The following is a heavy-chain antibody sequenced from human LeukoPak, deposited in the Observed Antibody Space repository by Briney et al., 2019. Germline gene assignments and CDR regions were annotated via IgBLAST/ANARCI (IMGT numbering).Heavy chain of an antibody. CDR1: GGSFSGYY. CDR3: ARPGSGDAAGFDH. CDR2: INHSGST. J-gene: IGHJ4*02. V-gene: IGHV4-34*01. D-gene: IGHD1-26*01. Sequence: SETLSLTCAVYGGSFSGYYWSWIRQPPGKGLEWIGEINHSGSTNYNPSLKSRVTISVDTSKNQFSLKLSSVTAADTAVYYCARPGSGDAAGFDHWGQGTLVTVSS.